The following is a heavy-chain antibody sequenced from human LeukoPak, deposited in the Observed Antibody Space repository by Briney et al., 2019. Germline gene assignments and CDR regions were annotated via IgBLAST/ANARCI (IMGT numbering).Heavy chain of an antibody. D-gene: IGHD2-2*02. CDR3: ARAPLVVVPAALRDAFAI. CDR2: INHSGST. J-gene: IGHJ3*02. V-gene: IGHV4-34*01. Sequence: SETLSLTCAVYGGSFSGYYWSWIRQPPGKGLEWIGEINHSGSTNYNPSLKSRVTISVDTSKNQFSPKLSSVTAADTAVYYCARAPLVVVPAALRDAFAIWGQGTMVTVSS. CDR1: GGSFSGYY.